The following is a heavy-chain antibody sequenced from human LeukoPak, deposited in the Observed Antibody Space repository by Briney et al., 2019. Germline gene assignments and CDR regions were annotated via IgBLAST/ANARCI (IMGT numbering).Heavy chain of an antibody. J-gene: IGHJ6*02. Sequence: SETLSLTCTVSGGSISSYYWSWIRQPPGKGLEWIGYIYYSGSTNYNPSLKRRVTISVDTSKNQFSLKLSSVTAADTAVYYCARLNYDFWSGSYYYYGMDVWGQGTTVTVSS. CDR3: ARLNYDFWSGSYYYYGMDV. D-gene: IGHD3-3*01. V-gene: IGHV4-59*08. CDR1: GGSISSYY. CDR2: IYYSGST.